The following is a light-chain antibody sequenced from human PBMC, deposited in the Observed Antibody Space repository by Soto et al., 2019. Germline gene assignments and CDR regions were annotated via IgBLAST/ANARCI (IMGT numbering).Light chain of an antibody. CDR2: AAS. Sequence: DIQMTQSPSSLSASVEDRFIITCRASQSISNHLNWYQQKPGKAPKLLIFAASSLQSGVPSRFSGSRSGPDFTLTISSLQSEDFAVYYCQQYINLWTFGQGTKVDIK. J-gene: IGKJ1*01. CDR3: QQYINLWT. CDR1: QSISNH. V-gene: IGKV1-39*01.